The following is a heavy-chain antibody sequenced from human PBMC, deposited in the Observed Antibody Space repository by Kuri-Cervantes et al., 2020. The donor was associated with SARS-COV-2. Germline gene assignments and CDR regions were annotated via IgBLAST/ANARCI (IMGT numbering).Heavy chain of an antibody. CDR3: ARHGFDFWSGYARTYYYYYGMDV. J-gene: IGHJ6*02. CDR2: IYYSGMT. D-gene: IGHD3-3*01. CDR1: GGAFSSYY. V-gene: IGHV4-59*08. Sequence: SETLSLTCTVSGGAFSSYYWSWIRQPPGKGLEWIGYIYYSGMTNYNPPLKSRITTSVDTSANQSSRKLSSVSAADTAVYYCARHGFDFWSGYARTYYYYYGMDVWGQGTTVTVSS.